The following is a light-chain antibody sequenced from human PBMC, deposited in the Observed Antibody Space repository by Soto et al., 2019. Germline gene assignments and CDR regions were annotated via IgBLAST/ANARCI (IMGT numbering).Light chain of an antibody. Sequence: DIQMTQSPSSLSADVGDRVTITCQASQAISNYLNWFQQRPGRAPKLLISDASDLEAGVPSRFSGSGSGTDFTLTISSLQPKDFATYYCQQFFDFPFTFGQGTKLETK. CDR1: QAISNY. V-gene: IGKV1-33*01. CDR2: DAS. CDR3: QQFFDFPFT. J-gene: IGKJ2*01.